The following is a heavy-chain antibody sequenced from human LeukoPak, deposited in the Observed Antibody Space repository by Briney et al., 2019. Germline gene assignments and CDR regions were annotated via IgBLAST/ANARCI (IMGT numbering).Heavy chain of an antibody. D-gene: IGHD1-26*01. CDR2: IYHSGST. CDR3: ARIRSGEYYFDY. V-gene: IGHV4-4*02. J-gene: IGHJ4*02. CDR1: GGSISSSNW. Sequence: SGTLSLTCAVSGGSISSSNWWSWVRQPPGEGVEWIGEIYHSGSTNYNPALKSRVTISVDKSKNQFSLKLSSVTAADTAVYYCARIRSGEYYFDYWGQGTLVTVSS.